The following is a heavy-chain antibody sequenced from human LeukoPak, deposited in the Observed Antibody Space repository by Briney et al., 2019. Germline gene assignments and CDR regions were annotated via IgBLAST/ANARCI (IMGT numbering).Heavy chain of an antibody. J-gene: IGHJ6*02. Sequence: GGSLRLSCAASGFTFSSYGMHWVRQAPGKGLEWVAVIWYDGSNKYYADPVKGRFTISRDNSKHTLYLQMNSLRAEDKAVYYCARDNYYGSGSYQYYYYYCGMDVWGQGTTVTVSS. CDR3: ARDNYYGSGSYQYYYYYCGMDV. V-gene: IGHV3-33*01. CDR2: IWYDGSNK. CDR1: GFTFSSYG. D-gene: IGHD3-10*01.